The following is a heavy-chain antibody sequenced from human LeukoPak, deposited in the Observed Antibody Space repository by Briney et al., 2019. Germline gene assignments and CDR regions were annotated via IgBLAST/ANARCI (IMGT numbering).Heavy chain of an antibody. CDR1: GGSISSGDYY. CDR3: ARVYYDFWSGYSDDAFDI. J-gene: IGHJ3*02. D-gene: IGHD3-3*01. Sequence: SETLSLTCTVSGGSISSGDYYWSWIRQPPGKGLEWIGYIYYSGSTYYNPSLKSRVTISVDTSKNQFSLKLSSVTAADTAVYYCARVYYDFWSGYSDDAFDIWGQGTVVTVSS. V-gene: IGHV4-30-4*01. CDR2: IYYSGST.